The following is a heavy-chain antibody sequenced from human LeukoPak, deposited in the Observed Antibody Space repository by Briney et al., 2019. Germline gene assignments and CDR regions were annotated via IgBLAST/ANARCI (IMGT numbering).Heavy chain of an antibody. CDR3: ANPARDFADSGAITW. J-gene: IGHJ4*02. CDR2: INHSGST. V-gene: IGHV4-34*01. Sequence: SETLSLTCAVYGGSFSGYYWSWIRQPPGKGLEWIGEINHSGSTNYNPSLKSRVTISADTSKNQFSLKLTSVTAADTAVYYCANPARDFADSGAITWWGQGTLVTVSS. D-gene: IGHD4-17*01. CDR1: GGSFSGYY.